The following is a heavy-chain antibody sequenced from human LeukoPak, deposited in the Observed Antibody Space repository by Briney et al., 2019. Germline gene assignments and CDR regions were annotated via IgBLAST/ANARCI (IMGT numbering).Heavy chain of an antibody. CDR2: ISAYNGNT. Sequence: GASVKVSCKASGYTFTSYGISWVRQAPGQGLEWMGWISAYNGNTNYAQKLQGRVTMTTDTSTSTAYMERRSLRSDDTAVYYCARDKARVRGVIMFDYWGQGTLVTVSS. CDR3: ARDKARVRGVIMFDY. V-gene: IGHV1-18*01. D-gene: IGHD3-10*01. CDR1: GYTFTSYG. J-gene: IGHJ4*02.